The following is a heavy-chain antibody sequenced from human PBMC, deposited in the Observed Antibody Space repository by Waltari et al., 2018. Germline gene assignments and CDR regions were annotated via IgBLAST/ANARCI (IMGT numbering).Heavy chain of an antibody. CDR1: GYTFTSYD. J-gene: IGHJ6*02. Sequence: QVQLVQSGAEVKKPGASVKVSCKASGYTFTSYDINWVRQATGQGLEWMGWMNPKSGNTGYAQKFQGRVTMTRNTSISTAYMELSSLRSEDTAVYYCARGFFMTTVTTGYYYYGMDVWGQGTTVTVSS. V-gene: IGHV1-8*01. CDR2: MNPKSGNT. CDR3: ARGFFMTTVTTGYYYYGMDV. D-gene: IGHD4-17*01.